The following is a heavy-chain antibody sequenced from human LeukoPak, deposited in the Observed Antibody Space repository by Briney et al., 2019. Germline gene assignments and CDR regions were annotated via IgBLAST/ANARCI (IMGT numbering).Heavy chain of an antibody. V-gene: IGHV4-61*02. CDR3: ARVTYHLLSFDY. CDR1: GGSISSGSYY. J-gene: IGHJ4*02. D-gene: IGHD2-2*01. CDR2: IYTSGST. Sequence: PSETLPLTCTVSGGSISSGSYYWSWIRQPAGKGLEWIGRIYTSGSTNYNPSLKSRVTISVDTSKNQFSLKLSSVTAADTAVYYCARVTYHLLSFDYWGQGTLVTVSS.